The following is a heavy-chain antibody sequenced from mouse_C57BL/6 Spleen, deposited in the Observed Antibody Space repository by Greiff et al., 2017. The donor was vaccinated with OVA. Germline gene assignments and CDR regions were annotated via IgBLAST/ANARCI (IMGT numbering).Heavy chain of an antibody. CDR2: ISDGGSYT. V-gene: IGHV5-4*01. Sequence: EVQLVESGGGLVKPGGSLKLSCAASGFTFSSYAMSWVRQTPEKRLEWVATISDGGSYTYYPDNVKGRFTISRDNAKNNLYLQMSHLKSEDTAMYYCARDTSEDYYAMDYWGQGTSVTVSS. CDR3: ARDTSEDYYAMDY. J-gene: IGHJ4*01. D-gene: IGHD6-1*01. CDR1: GFTFSSYA.